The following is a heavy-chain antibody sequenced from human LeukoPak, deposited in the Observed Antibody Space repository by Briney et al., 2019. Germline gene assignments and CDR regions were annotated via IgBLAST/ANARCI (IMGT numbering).Heavy chain of an antibody. Sequence: GESLKISCKGSGYSFTTYWIGWVRQMPGKGLEWMGIIYPGDSDTKYSPSFQGQVTISADKSISTAYLLWSSLKASDTAMYYCARQYSGYDYYFDYWGQGNLVTVSS. CDR2: IYPGDSDT. J-gene: IGHJ4*02. CDR1: GYSFTTYW. D-gene: IGHD5-12*01. V-gene: IGHV5-51*01. CDR3: ARQYSGYDYYFDY.